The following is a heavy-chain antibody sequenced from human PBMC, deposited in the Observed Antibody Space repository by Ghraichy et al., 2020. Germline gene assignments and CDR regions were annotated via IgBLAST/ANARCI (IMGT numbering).Heavy chain of an antibody. CDR2: IYYSGST. CDR3: ARHYYIAAAGTSNYYYMDV. J-gene: IGHJ6*03. CDR1: GGSISSSSYY. V-gene: IGHV4-39*01. D-gene: IGHD6-13*01. Sequence: SETLSLTCTVSGGSISSSSYYWGWIRQPPGKGLEWIGSIYYSGSTYYNPSLKSRVTISVDTSKNQFSLKLSSVTAADTAVYYCARHYYIAAAGTSNYYYMDVWGKGTTVTVSS.